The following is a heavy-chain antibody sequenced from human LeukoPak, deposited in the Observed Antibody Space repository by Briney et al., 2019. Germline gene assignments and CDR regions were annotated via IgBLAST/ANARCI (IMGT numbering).Heavy chain of an antibody. D-gene: IGHD1/OR15-1a*01. Sequence: GGSLRLSCAASGFTFSNAWMSWVRQAPGKGLEWVSYIGSGGSPIYYADSVRGRFSISRDNAKNSLYLQMSSLRAEDTAVYYCARQNRPYYFDYWGQGTLVTVSS. CDR1: GFTFSNAW. CDR3: ARQNRPYYFDY. J-gene: IGHJ4*02. CDR2: IGSGGSPI. V-gene: IGHV3-11*04.